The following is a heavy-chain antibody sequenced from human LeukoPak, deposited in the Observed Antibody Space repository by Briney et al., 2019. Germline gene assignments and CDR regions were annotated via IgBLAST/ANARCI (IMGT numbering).Heavy chain of an antibody. CDR1: GGSFSGYY. J-gene: IGHJ4*02. CDR2: INHSGST. Sequence: ASETLSLTCAAYGGSFSGYYWSWIRQPPGKGLEWIGEINHSGSTNYNPSLKSRVTISVDTSKNQFSLKLSSVTAADTAVYYCARVVHYFDYWGQGTLVTVSS. D-gene: IGHD2-15*01. V-gene: IGHV4-34*01. CDR3: ARVVHYFDY.